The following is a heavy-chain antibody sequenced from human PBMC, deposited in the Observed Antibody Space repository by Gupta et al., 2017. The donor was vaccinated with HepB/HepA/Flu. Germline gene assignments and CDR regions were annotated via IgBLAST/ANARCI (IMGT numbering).Heavy chain of an antibody. CDR2: IRTDGSEE. D-gene: IGHD3-22*01. CDR3: ARGGWFYFDK. CDR1: GFGFSGYW. J-gene: IGHJ4*02. Sequence: EVQLVESGGGLVQPGGSLRLSCAASGFGFSGYWVSWVRQAPGRGLEWVASIRTDGSEEQYVDSVKGRFTISRDNSKNSLYLQVTSLRVEETAVYYCARGGWFYFDKWGQGTLVTVSS. V-gene: IGHV3-7*01.